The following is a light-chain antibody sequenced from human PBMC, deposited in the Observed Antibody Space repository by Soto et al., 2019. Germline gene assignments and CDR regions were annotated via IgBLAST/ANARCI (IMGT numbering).Light chain of an antibody. J-gene: IGKJ5*01. CDR1: QSVSSN. CDR2: GAS. CDR3: QQRYSWPVT. Sequence: EIVMTQSPATLSVSPGERATLSCRASQSVSSNLAWYQQKPGQAPRLLIYGASTRATGIPARFSGSGSGTEFTLTISSLEPEDFSVYYCQQRYSWPVTFGQGTRLEI. V-gene: IGKV3-15*01.